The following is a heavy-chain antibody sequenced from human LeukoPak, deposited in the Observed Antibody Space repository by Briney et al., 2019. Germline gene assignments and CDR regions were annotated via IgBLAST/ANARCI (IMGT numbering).Heavy chain of an antibody. CDR2: ISSSSSTI. Sequence: GGSLRLSCAASGFTFGSYSMNWVRQAPGKGLEWVSYISSSSSTIYYADSVKGRFTISRDNAKNSLYLQMNSLRAEDTGVYFCASERPSSSWYDYWGQGTLVTVSS. D-gene: IGHD6-13*01. V-gene: IGHV3-48*04. J-gene: IGHJ4*02. CDR1: GFTFGSYS. CDR3: ASERPSSSWYDY.